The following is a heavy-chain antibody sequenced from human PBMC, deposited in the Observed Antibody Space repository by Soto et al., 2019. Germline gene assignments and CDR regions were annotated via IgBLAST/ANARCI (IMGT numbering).Heavy chain of an antibody. CDR2: FDPEDGET. D-gene: IGHD1-1*01. CDR3: AAGGTRWLHYTFDY. CDR1: GHTLTELS. Sequence: QVQLLQSGAEVKKPGASVKVSCKVSGHTLTELSMHWVRQAPGRGFEWMGGFDPEDGETISAQKFQGRVTMTEDTSTASTYMELTSRRTEDTAVYYCAAGGTRWLHYTFDYWGQGTLVTISS. J-gene: IGHJ4*02. V-gene: IGHV1-24*01.